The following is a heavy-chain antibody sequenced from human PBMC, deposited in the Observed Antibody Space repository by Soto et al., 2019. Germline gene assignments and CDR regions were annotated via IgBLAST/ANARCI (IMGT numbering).Heavy chain of an antibody. V-gene: IGHV1-46*01. D-gene: IGHD3-3*01. CDR2: INPSGGST. CDR1: GHTFTSYY. CDR3: ARDPPMGFDFAPFDY. J-gene: IGHJ4*02. Sequence: ASVKVSCKASGHTFTSYYMHWVRQAPGQGLEWMGIINPSGGSTSYAQKFQGRVTMTRDTSTSTVYMELSSLRSEDTAVYYCARDPPMGFDFAPFDYWGQGTLVTVSS.